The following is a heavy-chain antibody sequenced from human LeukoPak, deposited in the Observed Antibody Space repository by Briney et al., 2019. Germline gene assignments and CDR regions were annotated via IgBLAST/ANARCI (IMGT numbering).Heavy chain of an antibody. J-gene: IGHJ4*02. D-gene: IGHD3-10*01. CDR3: ARDRSSSDY. CDR1: GYTFSNYI. CDR2: ISAYNGNT. Sequence: GASVKVSCKASGYTFSNYIISWVRQAPGQGLEWMGCISAYNGNTNYAQKLQGRVTVTTDTSTSTAYMELRSLRSDDTAVYYCARDRSSSDYWGQGTLVTVSS. V-gene: IGHV1-18*04.